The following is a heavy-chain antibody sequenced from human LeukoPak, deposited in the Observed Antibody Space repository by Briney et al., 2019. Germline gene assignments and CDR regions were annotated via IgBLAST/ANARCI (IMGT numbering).Heavy chain of an antibody. D-gene: IGHD2-15*01. CDR1: GFTFSSYA. CDR3: AKSGLIRFDY. Sequence: PGGSLRLSCAASGFTFSSYAMSWVRQAPGKGLEWVSTFSGSGGNTYYADSVKGRFTISRDNSKNTLYLQRNSLRAEDTAVYYCAKSGLIRFDYWGQGTLVTVSS. CDR2: FSGSGGNT. V-gene: IGHV3-23*01. J-gene: IGHJ4*02.